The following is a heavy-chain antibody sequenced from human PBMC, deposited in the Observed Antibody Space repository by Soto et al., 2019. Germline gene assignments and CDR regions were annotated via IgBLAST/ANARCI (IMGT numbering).Heavy chain of an antibody. D-gene: IGHD2-21*02. CDR1: GGSISSGGYY. Sequence: SETLSLTCTVSGGSISSGGYYWSWIRQHPGKGLEWIGYIYYSGSTYYNPSLKSRVTISVDTSKNQFSLKLSSVTAADTAVYYCAREEAYCGGDCYSSFDPWGQGTLVTVSS. J-gene: IGHJ5*02. CDR2: IYYSGST. V-gene: IGHV4-31*03. CDR3: AREEAYCGGDCYSSFDP.